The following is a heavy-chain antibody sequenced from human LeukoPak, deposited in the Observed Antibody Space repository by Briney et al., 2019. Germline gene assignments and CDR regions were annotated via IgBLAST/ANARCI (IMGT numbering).Heavy chain of an antibody. V-gene: IGHV4-39*01. J-gene: IGHJ4*02. CDR1: GGSISSSSYY. D-gene: IGHD3-9*01. Sequence: PSETLSLTCTVSGGSISSSSYYWGWIRQPPGKGLEWIGSIYYSGSTYYNPSLNSRVTISVDTSKNRFSLKLTSVTAADTAVFYCARLPQRSDILTSYANSFDYWGQGTLVTVSS. CDR2: IYYSGST. CDR3: ARLPQRSDILTSYANSFDY.